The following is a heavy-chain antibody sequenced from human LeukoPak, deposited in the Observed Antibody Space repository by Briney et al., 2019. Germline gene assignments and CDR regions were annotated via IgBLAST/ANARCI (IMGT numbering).Heavy chain of an antibody. CDR3: ARGGVDCSGGSCYSNWFDP. D-gene: IGHD2-15*01. CDR2: IYTSGST. V-gene: IGHV4-61*02. CDR1: GGSISSSAYY. Sequence: SETLSLTCTVSGGSISSSAYYWSWIRQPAGKGLEWIGRIYTSGSTNYNPSLKSRVTMSVDTSKNQFSLKLSSVTAADTAVYYCARGGVDCSGGSCYSNWFDPWGQGTLVTVSS. J-gene: IGHJ5*02.